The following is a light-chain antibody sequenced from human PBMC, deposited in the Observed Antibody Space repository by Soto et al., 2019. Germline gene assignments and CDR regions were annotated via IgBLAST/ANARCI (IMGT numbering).Light chain of an antibody. CDR1: SGHSSYA. V-gene: IGLV4-69*01. CDR2: LNSDGSH. J-gene: IGLJ1*01. Sequence: QSVLTQSPSASASLGASVKLTCTLSSGHSSYAIAWHQQQPEKGPRYLMKLNSDGSHSKGDGIPDRFSGSSSGAERYLTISSLQSEDEAHYYCSSYAGSNNFVFGTGTKVTVL. CDR3: SSYAGSNNFV.